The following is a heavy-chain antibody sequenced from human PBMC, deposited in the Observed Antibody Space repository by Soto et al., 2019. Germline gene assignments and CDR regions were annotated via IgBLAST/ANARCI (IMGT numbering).Heavy chain of an antibody. Sequence: QVQLVQSGGEVKKPGASVKVSCKASGYTFTNYGISWVRQAPGQGLEWMGWINVYNGNTKYAQKVQGRVTMTTDTSTSTAYMELRCRRSDDTVADYCAGGVGSGSYYIQYNWFDPWGQGTLVTVSS. CDR2: INVYNGNT. D-gene: IGHD3-10*01. CDR3: AGGVGSGSYYIQYNWFDP. CDR1: GYTFTNYG. J-gene: IGHJ5*02. V-gene: IGHV1-18*01.